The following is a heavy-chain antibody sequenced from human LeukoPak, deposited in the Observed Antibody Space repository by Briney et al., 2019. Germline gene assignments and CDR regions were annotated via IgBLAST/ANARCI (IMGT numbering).Heavy chain of an antibody. V-gene: IGHV3-64*05. CDR1: GFTFDSYG. CDR2: ISSDGGST. CDR3: VRFSGVSCYKPTDI. J-gene: IGHJ3*02. Sequence: GGSLRLLRSVFGFTFDSYGIQCDRQAPGKGLEYVSAISSDGGSTYYADSVKGRFTISRDNTKNTLYVQMSSLRAEDTDVYYCVRFSGVSCYKPTDIWGQGTMVTVSS. D-gene: IGHD2-15*01.